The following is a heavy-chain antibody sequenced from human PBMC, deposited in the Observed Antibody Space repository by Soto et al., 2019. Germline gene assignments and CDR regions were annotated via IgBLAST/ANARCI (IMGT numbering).Heavy chain of an antibody. J-gene: IGHJ6*02. CDR3: ARNIGGLAAAGRYYYYGMDV. Sequence: QVQLVQSGAEVKKPGSSVKVSCKASGGTFSSYAISWVRQAPGQGLEWMGGIIPIFGTANYAQKFQGRVTITADESTSTAYMELSRLRSEDTAVYYCARNIGGLAAAGRYYYYGMDVWGQGTTVTVSS. CDR1: GGTFSSYA. CDR2: IIPIFGTA. V-gene: IGHV1-69*01. D-gene: IGHD6-13*01.